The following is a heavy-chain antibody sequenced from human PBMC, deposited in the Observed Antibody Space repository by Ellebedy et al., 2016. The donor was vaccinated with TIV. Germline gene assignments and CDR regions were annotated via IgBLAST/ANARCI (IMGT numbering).Heavy chain of an antibody. D-gene: IGHD2-2*01. Sequence: SETLSLXXTVSGDSISSSGYYWGWIRQPPGKGLEWLGSIYYGGSIYYNPSLKSRVTISVDTSKNQFSLRLNSVTAADTAIYYCARLHCSSTDPRLNWFDPWGQGTLVTVSS. CDR2: IYYGGSI. V-gene: IGHV4-39*01. CDR3: ARLHCSSTDPRLNWFDP. CDR1: GDSISSSGYY. J-gene: IGHJ5*02.